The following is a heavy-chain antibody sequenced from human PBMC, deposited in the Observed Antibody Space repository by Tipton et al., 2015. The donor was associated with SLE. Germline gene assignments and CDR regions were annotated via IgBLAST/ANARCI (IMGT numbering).Heavy chain of an antibody. CDR1: GFTFSSYA. D-gene: IGHD3-3*01. CDR3: ARDGAGVTGAEYFQY. Sequence: SLRLSCAASGFTFSSYAMHWVRQAPGKGLEWVAVISYDGSNKYYVDSVKGRFTISRDNSKNTLYLQMNSLGVEDTAVYYCARDGAGVTGAEYFQYWGQGTRVTVSS. CDR2: ISYDGSNK. J-gene: IGHJ1*01. V-gene: IGHV3-30*04.